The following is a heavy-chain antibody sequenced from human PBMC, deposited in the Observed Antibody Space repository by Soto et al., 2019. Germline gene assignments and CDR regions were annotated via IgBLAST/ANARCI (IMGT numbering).Heavy chain of an antibody. J-gene: IGHJ5*02. CDR3: AREADPLFCSGGSGGSCYGGWLDP. D-gene: IGHD2-15*01. CDR1: GGSITNYY. CDR2: IYDSGST. Sequence: SETLSLTCTVSGGSITNYYRSWIRQPPGKGPEWIGDIYDSGSTNYNPSLKSRVTISTDASKNQFSLRLTSVTAADTAVYYCAREADPLFCSGGSGGSCYGGWLDPWGQGSLVTVSS. V-gene: IGHV4-59*01.